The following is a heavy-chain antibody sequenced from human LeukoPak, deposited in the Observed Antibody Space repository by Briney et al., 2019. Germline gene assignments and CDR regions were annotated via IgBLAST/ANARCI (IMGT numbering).Heavy chain of an antibody. CDR1: GFTFSNYA. D-gene: IGHD3-10*01. Sequence: GGSLRLSCSASGFTFSNYAMHWVPQAPGKGLEYISAISGGSTYYADSVKGRFTISRDNSKNSLYLQMDSLRAEDTAVYYCAKYYYTSGSSGGRVFDSWGQGTLVTVSS. V-gene: IGHV3-64*04. CDR2: ISGGST. CDR3: AKYYYTSGSSGGRVFDS. J-gene: IGHJ4*02.